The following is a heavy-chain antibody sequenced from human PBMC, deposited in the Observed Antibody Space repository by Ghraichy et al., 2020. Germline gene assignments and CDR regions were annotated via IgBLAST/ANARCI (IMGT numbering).Heavy chain of an antibody. V-gene: IGHV3-48*02. Sequence: SCVGSGFPFSAYGMNWVRQSPGKGLEWVSYITSSSRTIFYADSVKGRFTISRDNAQNSLYLQMNSLRDEDTAVYYCARGSGVVRFYYYAGMDVWGQGTAVTVSS. D-gene: IGHD3-3*01. CDR3: ARGSGVVRFYYYAGMDV. CDR2: ITSSSRTI. J-gene: IGHJ6*02. CDR1: GFPFSAYG.